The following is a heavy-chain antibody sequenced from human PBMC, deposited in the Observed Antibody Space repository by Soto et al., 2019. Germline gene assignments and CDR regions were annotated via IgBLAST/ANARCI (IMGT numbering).Heavy chain of an antibody. D-gene: IGHD6-19*01. CDR2: VWYDGSKK. CDR1: GFDFRDDL. Sequence: QVHLEEAGGGVVQPGGSLRLSCVASGFDFRDDLMHWVRQAPGKGLEWVAYVWYDGSKKKYAAAVQGRVTIFRDDSTNTLYLHMNSRTDADTAVYYYVRDRGLGPLDYWGKGT. V-gene: IGHV3-33*01. J-gene: IGHJ4*02. CDR3: VRDRGLGPLDY.